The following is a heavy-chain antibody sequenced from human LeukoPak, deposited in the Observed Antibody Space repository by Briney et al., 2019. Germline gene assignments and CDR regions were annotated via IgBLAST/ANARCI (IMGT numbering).Heavy chain of an antibody. Sequence: RGSLRLSCAASGFTFSSYWMSWVRQAPGKGLEWVANIKQDGSEKYYVDSVKGRFTISRDNAKNSLYLQMNSLRAEDTAVYYCARDPDYDSSGYYYYYGMDVWGQGTTVTVPS. J-gene: IGHJ6*02. CDR3: ARDPDYDSSGYYYYYGMDV. CDR2: IKQDGSEK. V-gene: IGHV3-7*01. CDR1: GFTFSSYW. D-gene: IGHD3-22*01.